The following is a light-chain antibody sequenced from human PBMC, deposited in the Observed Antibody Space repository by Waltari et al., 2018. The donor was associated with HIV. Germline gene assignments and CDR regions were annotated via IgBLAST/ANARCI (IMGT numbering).Light chain of an antibody. CDR2: EVT. CDR1: NSDIGTYDY. Sequence: QSALTQPPSASGSPGPSVTLSCTGTNSDIGTYDYVSWYQQPPGKAPKLVISEVTKRPSGVSDRFSGSKSGNTAFLTVSGLQAEDEADYYCSSFANRDGFYVLFGGGTRLTVL. J-gene: IGLJ2*01. V-gene: IGLV2-8*01. CDR3: SSFANRDGFYVL.